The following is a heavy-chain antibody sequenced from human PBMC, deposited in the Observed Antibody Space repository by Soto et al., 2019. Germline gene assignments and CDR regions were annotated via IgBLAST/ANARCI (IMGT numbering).Heavy chain of an antibody. Sequence: PGGSLRLSCAASGFTFDDYAMHWVRQAPGKGLEWVSGISWNSGSIGYADSVKGRFTISRDNAKNSLYLQMNSLRAEDTALYYCAKEEGYYYYMDVWGKGTTVTAP. CDR1: GFTFDDYA. CDR3: AKEEGYYYYMDV. CDR2: ISWNSGSI. V-gene: IGHV3-9*01. J-gene: IGHJ6*03.